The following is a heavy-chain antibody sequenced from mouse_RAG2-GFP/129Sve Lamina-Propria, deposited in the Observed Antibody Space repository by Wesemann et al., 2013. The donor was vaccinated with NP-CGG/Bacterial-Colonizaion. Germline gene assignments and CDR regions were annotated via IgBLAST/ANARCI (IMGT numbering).Heavy chain of an antibody. V-gene: IGHV1-69*01. CDR3: ARDDGGRDWFAY. Sequence: QVQLQQPGAELVMPGASVKLSCKASGYTFTSYWMHWVKQRPGQGLEWIGEIDPSDSYTNYNQKFKGKATLTVDKSSSTAYMQLSSLTSEDSAVYYCARDDGGRDWFAYWGPRGLWSLSLQ. CDR2: IDPSDSYT. CDR1: GYTFTSYW. J-gene: IGHJ3*01. D-gene: IGHD2-3*01.